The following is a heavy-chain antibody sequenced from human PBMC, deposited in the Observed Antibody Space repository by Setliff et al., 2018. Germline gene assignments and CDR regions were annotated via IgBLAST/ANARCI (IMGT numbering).Heavy chain of an antibody. Sequence: SETLSLTCTVSGGSISSGGYYWSWIRQHPGKGLERIGYIYYSGSTYYNPSLKSRVTISVDTSKNQFSLKLSSVTAADTAVYYCARHGRYTGTYADAFDIWGQGTMVTVSS. D-gene: IGHD1-26*01. CDR1: GGSISSGGYY. CDR3: ARHGRYTGTYADAFDI. CDR2: IYYSGST. V-gene: IGHV4-31*03. J-gene: IGHJ3*02.